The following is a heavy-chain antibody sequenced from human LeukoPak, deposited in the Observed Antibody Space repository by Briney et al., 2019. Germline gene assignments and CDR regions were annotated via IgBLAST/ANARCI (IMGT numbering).Heavy chain of an antibody. V-gene: IGHV4-38-2*01. CDR2: IFYSGST. CDR1: GFTFNIFN. D-gene: IGHD3-10*01. Sequence: GSLRLSCAASGFTFNIFNMNWVRQPPGKGLEWIGNIFYSGSTYYSPSLKSRVTISLDTSRNQFSLKLNFVTAADTAVYYCAKSNGYGLVDIWGQGTMVTVSS. J-gene: IGHJ3*02. CDR3: AKSNGYGLVDI.